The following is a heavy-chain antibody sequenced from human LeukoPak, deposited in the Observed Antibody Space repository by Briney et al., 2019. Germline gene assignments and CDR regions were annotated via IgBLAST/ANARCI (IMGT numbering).Heavy chain of an antibody. CDR3: ATIINITMIDNYYMDV. D-gene: IGHD3-22*01. CDR1: GGSISSYY. Sequence: SDTLSLTCTVSGGSISSYYWSWIRQPPGKGLEWIGYIYYSWSTTYNPSLKSRVTMSVDTSNNQFSLKLSSVTAADTAVYYCATIINITMIDNYYMDVWGKGTTVTVSS. CDR2: IYYSWST. V-gene: IGHV4-59*07. J-gene: IGHJ6*03.